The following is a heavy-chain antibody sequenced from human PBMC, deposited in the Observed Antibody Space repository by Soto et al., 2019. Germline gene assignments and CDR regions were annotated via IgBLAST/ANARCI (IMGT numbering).Heavy chain of an antibody. V-gene: IGHV4-59*01. D-gene: IGHD2-15*01. CDR1: GGSISSYY. CDR2: IYYSGST. Sequence: SETLSLTCTVSGGSISSYYWSWIRQPPGKGLEWIGYIYYSGSTNYNPSLKSRVTISVDTSKNQFSLKLSSVTAADTAVYYCARESGYCSGGSCYGSWFDPWGQGTLVSVS. J-gene: IGHJ5*02. CDR3: ARESGYCSGGSCYGSWFDP.